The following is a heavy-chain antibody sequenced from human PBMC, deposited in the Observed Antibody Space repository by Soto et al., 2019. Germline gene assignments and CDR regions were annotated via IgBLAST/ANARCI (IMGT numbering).Heavy chain of an antibody. V-gene: IGHV3-73*01. Sequence: EVQLVESGGGLVQPGGSLKLSCAASGFTFSGSAMHWVRQASGKGLEWVGRIRRKADSYATAYAASVKGRFTISRDDSKNTAYLQVNSLKVEDTAVYYCTRWEMAVASPRPFDYWGQGTLGTVSS. CDR2: IRRKADSYAT. D-gene: IGHD6-19*01. CDR3: TRWEMAVASPRPFDY. J-gene: IGHJ4*02. CDR1: GFTFSGSA.